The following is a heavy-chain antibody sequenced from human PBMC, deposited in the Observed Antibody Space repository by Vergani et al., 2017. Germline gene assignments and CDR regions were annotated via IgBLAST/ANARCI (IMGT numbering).Heavy chain of an antibody. Sequence: VQLVESGGGVVQPGRSLRLSCAASGFTFSSYGMHWVRQAPGKGLEWVAVISYDGSNKYYADSVKGRFTISRDNSKNTLYLQMNSLRAEDTAVYYCAKDYVAYGGNSGEGGNFDYWGQGTLVTVSS. CDR2: ISYDGSNK. CDR1: GFTFSSYG. V-gene: IGHV3-30*18. CDR3: AKDYVAYGGNSGEGGNFDY. D-gene: IGHD4-23*01. J-gene: IGHJ4*02.